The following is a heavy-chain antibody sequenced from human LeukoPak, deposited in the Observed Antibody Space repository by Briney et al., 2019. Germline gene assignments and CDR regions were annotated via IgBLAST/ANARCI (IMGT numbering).Heavy chain of an antibody. D-gene: IGHD3-3*01. CDR3: ARGGVRFLEYDY. Sequence: PSETLSLTCTVSGGSISSHYWSWIRQPPGKGLEWIGYIYYSGSTNYNPSLKSRVTISVDTSKNLFSLKLSSVTAADTAVYYCARGGVRFLEYDYWGQGTLVTVSS. CDR2: IYYSGST. V-gene: IGHV4-59*11. J-gene: IGHJ4*02. CDR1: GGSISSHY.